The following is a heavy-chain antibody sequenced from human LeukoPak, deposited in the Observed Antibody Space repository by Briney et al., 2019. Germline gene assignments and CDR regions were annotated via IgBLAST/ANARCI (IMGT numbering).Heavy chain of an antibody. Sequence: SETLSLTCTVSGGSISSSSYYWGWIRQPPGKGLEWIGSIYYSGSTNYNPSLKSRVTISVDTSKNQFSLKLSSVTAADTAVYYCAKGRILLWFGESLGRRTNNWFDPWGQGTLVTVSS. CDR1: GGSISSSSYY. V-gene: IGHV4-39*07. J-gene: IGHJ5*02. CDR3: AKGRILLWFGESLGRRTNNWFDP. CDR2: IYYSGST. D-gene: IGHD3-10*01.